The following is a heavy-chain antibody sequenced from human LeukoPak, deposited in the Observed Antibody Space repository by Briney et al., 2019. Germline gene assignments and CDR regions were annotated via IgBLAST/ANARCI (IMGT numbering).Heavy chain of an antibody. V-gene: IGHV3-30-3*01. CDR2: ISNDGSNK. CDR3: ARDRRSYYYFDY. CDR1: GFTFSSYA. D-gene: IGHD1-26*01. J-gene: IGHJ4*02. Sequence: GGSLRLSCAASGFTFSSYAMHWVRQAPGKGLEWVAVISNDGSNKYYADSVKGRFTISRDNSKNTLYLQMNSLRAEDTAVYYCARDRRSYYYFDYWGQGTLVTVSS.